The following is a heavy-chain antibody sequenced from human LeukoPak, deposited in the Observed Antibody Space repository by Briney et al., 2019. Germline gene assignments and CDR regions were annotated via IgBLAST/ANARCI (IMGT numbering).Heavy chain of an antibody. J-gene: IGHJ4*02. CDR3: ARASGVSSYLLPI. Sequence: SETLSLTCTVSGXSVSSGRDYWSWIRQPPGKGLESIRYIYYSGSTSYNPSYSSGSTNYNPSLKSRVTIPIDTSKNQFSLRLYSVTAADTAVYYCARASGVSSYLLPIWGQGTLVTVSS. D-gene: IGHD2-8*01. CDR2: IYYSGSTSYNPSYSSGST. V-gene: IGHV4-61*01. CDR1: GXSVSSGRDY.